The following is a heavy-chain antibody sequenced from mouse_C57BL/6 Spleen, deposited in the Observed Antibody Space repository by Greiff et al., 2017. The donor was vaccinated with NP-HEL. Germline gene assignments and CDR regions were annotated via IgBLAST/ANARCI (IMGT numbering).Heavy chain of an antibody. Sequence: QVQLQQPGAELVKPGASVKLSCKASGYTFTSYWMHWVKQRPGQGLEWIGMIHPNSGSTNYNEKFKSKATLTVDKSSSTAYMQLSSLTSEDSAVYYCARCPSSYWYFDVWGTGTTVTVSS. CDR3: ARCPSSYWYFDV. CDR1: GYTFTSYW. CDR2: IHPNSGST. V-gene: IGHV1-64*01. J-gene: IGHJ1*03. D-gene: IGHD2-10*02.